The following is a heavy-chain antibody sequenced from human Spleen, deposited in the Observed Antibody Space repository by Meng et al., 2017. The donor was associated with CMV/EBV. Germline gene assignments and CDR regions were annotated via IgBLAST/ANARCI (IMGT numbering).Heavy chain of an antibody. CDR3: GSSSWYTLGWFDP. CDR2: IYYSGST. Sequence: QPPWHEWGPGPVKPSETLSLTCTVSGGSLGSSSYYWGWIRQPPGKGLEWIGSIYYSGSTYYNPSLKSRVTISVDTSKNQFSLKLSSVTAADTAVYYCGSSSWYTLGWFDPWGQGTLVTISS. D-gene: IGHD6-13*01. V-gene: IGHV4-39*07. CDR1: GGSLGSSSYY. J-gene: IGHJ5*02.